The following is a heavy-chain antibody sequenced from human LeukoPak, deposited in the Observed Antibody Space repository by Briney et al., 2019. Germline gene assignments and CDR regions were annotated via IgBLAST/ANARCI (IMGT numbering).Heavy chain of an antibody. D-gene: IGHD3-22*01. CDR1: GFTVSSNY. CDR3: ARTYYYDSSGYYGHDY. J-gene: IGHJ4*02. Sequence: GGSLRLSCAASGFTVSSNYMSWVRQAPGKGLEWVSVIYSGGSTYYADSVKGRFTISRDNSKNTLYLQMNSLRAEDTAVYYCARTYYYDSSGYYGHDYWGQGTLVTVSS. V-gene: IGHV3-53*01. CDR2: IYSGGST.